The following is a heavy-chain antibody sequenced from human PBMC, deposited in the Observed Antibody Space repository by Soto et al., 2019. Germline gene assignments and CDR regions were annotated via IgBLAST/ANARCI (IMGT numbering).Heavy chain of an antibody. V-gene: IGHV4-59*12. CDR1: GGSISSYY. D-gene: IGHD4-17*01. Sequence: SETLSLTCTVSGGSISSYYWSWIRQPPGKGLEWIGYIYYSGSTNYNPSLKSRVTISEDRSKNQFSLKLSSVTAADTAVYYCARAMTTVNTFDYWGQGTLVTVSS. J-gene: IGHJ4*02. CDR2: IYYSGST. CDR3: ARAMTTVNTFDY.